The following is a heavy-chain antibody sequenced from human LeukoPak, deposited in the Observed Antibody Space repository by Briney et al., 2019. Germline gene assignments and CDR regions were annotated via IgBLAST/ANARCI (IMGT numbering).Heavy chain of an antibody. D-gene: IGHD6-13*01. Sequence: SETLSLTCAVYGGSFSGYYWSWIRQPPGKGLEWIGEINHSGSTNYNPSLKSRVTISVDTSKNQFSLKLSSVTAADTAVYYCARMAAACWFDPWGQGTLVTVSP. CDR3: ARMAAACWFDP. J-gene: IGHJ5*02. V-gene: IGHV4-34*01. CDR2: INHSGST. CDR1: GGSFSGYY.